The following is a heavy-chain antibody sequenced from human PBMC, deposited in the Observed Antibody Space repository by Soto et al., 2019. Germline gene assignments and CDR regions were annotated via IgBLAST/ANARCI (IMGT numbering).Heavy chain of an antibody. V-gene: IGHV5-51*01. CDR1: GYSFTSYW. Sequence: PGESLKISCKGSGYSFTSYWIGWVRQMPGKGLEWMGIIYPGDSDTRYSPSFQGQVTISADKSISTAYLQWSSLKASDTAMYYCARGRRSDSGYVSLFDKWGQGTLVTVSS. D-gene: IGHD5-12*01. CDR3: ARGRRSDSGYVSLFDK. J-gene: IGHJ4*02. CDR2: IYPGDSDT.